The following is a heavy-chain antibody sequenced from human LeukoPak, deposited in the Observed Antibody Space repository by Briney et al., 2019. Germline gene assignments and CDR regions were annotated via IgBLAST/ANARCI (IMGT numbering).Heavy chain of an antibody. D-gene: IGHD6-25*01. CDR2: IVPRSGDT. CDR1: GYSFTAHH. Sequence: ASVKVSCKPSGYSFTAHHIHWTRQAPGQGLEWVGWIVPRSGDTNYAQRFQGRVTMTRDTSISTVYMELSGLTSDDTAVYYCAVSIQAASIPAFDYWGQGAPVTVSS. V-gene: IGHV1-2*02. CDR3: AVSIQAASIPAFDY. J-gene: IGHJ4*02.